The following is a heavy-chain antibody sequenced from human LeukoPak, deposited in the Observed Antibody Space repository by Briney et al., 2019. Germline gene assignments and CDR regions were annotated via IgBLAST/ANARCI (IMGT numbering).Heavy chain of an antibody. CDR2: IHYSGST. Sequence: SETLSLTCSVSGGSITSHFWSWIRQPPGKGLEWIGYIHYSGSTNYNPSHKSRVTISPGTSKNQLFLKLNSVTAADTAVYYCARLVWLGESPGSWFDSWGQGTLVTVSS. J-gene: IGHJ5*01. V-gene: IGHV4-59*11. CDR3: ARLVWLGESPGSWFDS. CDR1: GGSITSHF. D-gene: IGHD3-10*01.